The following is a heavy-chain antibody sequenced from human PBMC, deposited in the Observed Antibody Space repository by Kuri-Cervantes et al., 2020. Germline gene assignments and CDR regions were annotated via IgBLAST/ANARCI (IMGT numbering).Heavy chain of an antibody. Sequence: SETLSLTCAVSSGSLGDSYWSWIRQSPGKGLEWIGEINHSGSTNYNPSLKSRVTISVDTSKNQFSLKLSSVTAADTAVYYCARGMAAAGNFDYWGQGTLVTVSS. V-gene: IGHV4-34*01. CDR1: SGSLGDSY. CDR2: INHSGST. J-gene: IGHJ4*02. CDR3: ARGMAAAGNFDY. D-gene: IGHD6-13*01.